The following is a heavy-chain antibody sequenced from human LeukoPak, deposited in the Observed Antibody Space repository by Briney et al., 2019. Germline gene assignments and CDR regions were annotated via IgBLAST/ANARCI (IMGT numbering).Heavy chain of an antibody. CDR1: GFTFGDYA. CDR2: IRSKAYGGTT. V-gene: IGHV3-49*04. D-gene: IGHD1-14*01. Sequence: GGSLRPSCTASGFTFGDYAMSWVRQAPGKGLEWVGFIRSKAYGGTTEYAASVKGRFTISRDDSKSIAYLQMNSLKTEDTAVYYCTTKVPGKPSNDYWGQGTLVTVSS. J-gene: IGHJ4*02. CDR3: TTKVPGKPSNDY.